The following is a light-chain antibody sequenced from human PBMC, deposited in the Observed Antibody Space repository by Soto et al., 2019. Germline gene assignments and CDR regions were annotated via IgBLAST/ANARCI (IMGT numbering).Light chain of an antibody. CDR3: QQYGGSST. CDR2: GAS. J-gene: IGKJ1*01. CDR1: QSVRSNS. V-gene: IGKV3-20*01. Sequence: DMVLTQSPGTLSLSEGERATLSCRSSQSVRSNSLAWYQQRPGQAPRLLIYGASSRATGIPDRFSGSGSGTDFTLTISSLEPEDFVFYYCQQYGGSSTFGQGSKVDIK.